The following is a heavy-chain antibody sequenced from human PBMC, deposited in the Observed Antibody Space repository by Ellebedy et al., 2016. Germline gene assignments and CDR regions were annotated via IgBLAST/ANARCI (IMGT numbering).Heavy chain of an antibody. CDR3: SRFRDGYNFDY. CDR2: INTDGTST. D-gene: IGHD5-24*01. V-gene: IGHV3-74*01. Sequence: GESLKISCAASGFTFSSFWMHWVRQAPGKGLVWVSRINTDGTSTGYSDSVKGRFTISRDNAKNMLYLQMNSLRAEDTAVYYCSRFRDGYNFDYWGQGTLVTVSS. CDR1: GFTFSSFW. J-gene: IGHJ4*02.